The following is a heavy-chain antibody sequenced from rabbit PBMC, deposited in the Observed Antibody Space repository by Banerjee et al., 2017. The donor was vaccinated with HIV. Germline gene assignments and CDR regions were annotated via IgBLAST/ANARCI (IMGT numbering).Heavy chain of an antibody. CDR1: GFDFSSYG. V-gene: IGHV1S47*01. J-gene: IGHJ4*01. D-gene: IGHD6-1*01. CDR3: GRGDYYGIGYGL. CDR2: IDPVFGST. Sequence: QEQLKETGGGLVQPGGSLTLSCKASGFDFSSYGVSWVRQAPGKGLEWIGYIDPVFGSTYYASWVNGRFTISSHNAQNTLYLQLNSLTAADTATYFCGRGDYYGIGYGLWGQGTLVTVS.